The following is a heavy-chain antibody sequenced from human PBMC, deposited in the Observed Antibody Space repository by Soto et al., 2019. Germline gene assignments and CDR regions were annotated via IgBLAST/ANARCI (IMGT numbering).Heavy chain of an antibody. CDR3: ARVRGYFDWFYGMDV. Sequence: QVQLVESGGGVVQPGRSLRLSCAASGFTFSSYGMHWVRQAPGKGLEWVAVIWYDGSNKYYADSVKGRFTISRDNSKNTLYLQMNSLRAEDTAVYYCARVRGYFDWFYGMDVWGQGTTVTVSS. J-gene: IGHJ6*02. V-gene: IGHV3-33*01. D-gene: IGHD3-9*01. CDR2: IWYDGSNK. CDR1: GFTFSSYG.